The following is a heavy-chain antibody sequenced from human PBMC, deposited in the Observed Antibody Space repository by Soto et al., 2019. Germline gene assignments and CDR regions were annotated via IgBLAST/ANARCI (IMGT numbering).Heavy chain of an antibody. V-gene: IGHV3-15*01. CDR2: IKSKTDGGTT. D-gene: IGHD3-10*02. CDR1: VFTFSNAW. CDR3: TTDPTSQLFGEFDY. Sequence: WGSLLLSCASSVFTFSNAWMSWVRQAPGKGLEWVGRIKSKTDGGTTDYAAPVKGRFTISRDDSKNTLYLQMNSLKTEDTAVYYCTTDPTSQLFGEFDYWGQGTLVTVSS. J-gene: IGHJ4*02.